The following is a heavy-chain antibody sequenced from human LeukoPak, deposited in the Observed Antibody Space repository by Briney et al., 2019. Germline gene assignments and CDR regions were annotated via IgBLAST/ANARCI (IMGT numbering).Heavy chain of an antibody. CDR2: IYSGGST. CDR3: ARDRGGNSLYFDY. Sequence: PGGSLRLSCAASGFTVSSNYMTWVRQAPGKGLEWVSVIYSGGSTYYADSVKGRFTISRDISKNTLYLQMNSLRAEDTAVYYCARDRGGNSLYFDYWAREPWSPSPQ. CDR1: GFTVSSNY. J-gene: IGHJ4*02. D-gene: IGHD4-23*01. V-gene: IGHV3-66*01.